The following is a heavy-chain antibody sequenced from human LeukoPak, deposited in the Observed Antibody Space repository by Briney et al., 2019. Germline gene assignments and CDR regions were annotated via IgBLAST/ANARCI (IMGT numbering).Heavy chain of an antibody. CDR1: GGSISSYY. CDR3: ARGGLVGAYLDY. CDR2: IYYSGST. V-gene: IGHV4-59*01. Sequence: PSETLSLTCTVSGGSISSYYWSWIRQPPGKGLEWIGYIYYSGSTNYNPSLKSRVTISVDTSKNQFSLKLSSVTAADTAVYYCARGGLVGAYLDYWGQGTLVTVSS. D-gene: IGHD1-26*01. J-gene: IGHJ4*02.